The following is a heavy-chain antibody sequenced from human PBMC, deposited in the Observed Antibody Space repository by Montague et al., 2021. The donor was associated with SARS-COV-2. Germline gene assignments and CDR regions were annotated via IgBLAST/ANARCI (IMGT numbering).Heavy chain of an antibody. V-gene: IGHV3-9*01. CDR3: AKDMGGAVAVPPHYYYYGMDV. CDR2: ISWSSGSI. D-gene: IGHD6-19*01. CDR1: GFTFDDYA. Sequence: SLRLSCAASGFTFDDYAMHWVRQAPGKGLEWVSGISWSSGSIGYADSVKGRFTISRDNAKNSLYLQMNSLRAEGTALYYCAKDMGGAVAVPPHYYYYGMDVWGQGTTVTVSS. J-gene: IGHJ6*02.